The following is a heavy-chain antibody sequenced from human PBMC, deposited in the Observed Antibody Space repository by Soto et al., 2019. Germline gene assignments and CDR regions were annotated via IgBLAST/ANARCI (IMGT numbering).Heavy chain of an antibody. J-gene: IGHJ4*02. CDR1: GFTFSSYS. Sequence: EVQLVESGGGLVQPGGSLRLSCAASGFTFSSYSMNWVRQAPGKGLEWVSYISSSSSTIYYADSVKGRFTISRDNAKNSRYLQMNSLRAEDTAVYYCARVGMVRGVIKGYFDYWGQGTLVTVSS. CDR3: ARVGMVRGVIKGYFDY. CDR2: ISSSSSTI. D-gene: IGHD3-10*01. V-gene: IGHV3-48*01.